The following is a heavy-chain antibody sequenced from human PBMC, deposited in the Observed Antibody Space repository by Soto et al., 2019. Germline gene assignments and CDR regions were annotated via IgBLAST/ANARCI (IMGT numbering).Heavy chain of an antibody. J-gene: IGHJ6*02. D-gene: IGHD6-19*01. CDR1: GFTFSSYG. Sequence: GGSLRLSCAASGFTFSSYGMHWVRQAPGKGLEWVAVISYDGSNKYYADSLKGRFTVSRDNSKNTLYLQMSSLRAEDTAVYYCVKDGSSGWPYYYGMDVWGQGTTVTVSS. CDR2: ISYDGSNK. V-gene: IGHV3-30*18. CDR3: VKDGSSGWPYYYGMDV.